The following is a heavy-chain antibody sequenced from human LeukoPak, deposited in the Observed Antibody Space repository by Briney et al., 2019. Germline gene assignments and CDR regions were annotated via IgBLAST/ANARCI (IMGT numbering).Heavy chain of an antibody. Sequence: SETLSLTCAVSGGSISSNSYYWGWIRQPPGKGLEWIGSIYYSGSTYYNPSLKSRVTISVDTSKNQFSLKLSSVTAADTAVYYCARLWGIAAYWGQGTLVTVSS. CDR3: ARLWGIAAY. CDR2: IYYSGST. J-gene: IGHJ4*02. CDR1: GGSISSNSYY. D-gene: IGHD6-13*01. V-gene: IGHV4-39*01.